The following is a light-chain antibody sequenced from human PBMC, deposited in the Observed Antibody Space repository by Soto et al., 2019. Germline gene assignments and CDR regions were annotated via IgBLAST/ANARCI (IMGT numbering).Light chain of an antibody. CDR3: QQHYSTPRLT. V-gene: IGKV1-39*01. CDR2: NSS. Sequence: DIQMTQSPSSLSASVGDRVTITCRASQSISSYLNWYQQKPGKAPKLLIFNSSKLQSGVPSRFSGSGSGTYFALTIANLRPEDIANYHDQQHYSTPRLTSGQGTRLDIK. J-gene: IGKJ5*01. CDR1: QSISSY.